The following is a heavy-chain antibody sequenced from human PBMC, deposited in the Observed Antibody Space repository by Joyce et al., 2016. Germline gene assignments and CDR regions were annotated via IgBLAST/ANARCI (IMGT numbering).Heavy chain of an antibody. D-gene: IGHD3-22*01. CDR3: AKDTITMIVVVILDY. CDR2: ISGSGGST. V-gene: IGHV3-23*01. Sequence: EVQLLESGGGLVQPGGSLRLSCAASGFTFSGYAMSWVRQAPGKGREWVSAISGSGGSTYYADSGKGRFTISRDNSKNTLYLQMNSLRAEDTAVYYCAKDTITMIVVVILDYWGQGTLVTVSS. CDR1: GFTFSGYA. J-gene: IGHJ4*02.